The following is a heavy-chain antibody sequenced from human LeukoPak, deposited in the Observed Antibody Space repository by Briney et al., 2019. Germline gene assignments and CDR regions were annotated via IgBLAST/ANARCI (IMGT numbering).Heavy chain of an antibody. Sequence: GRSLRLSCAASGFTFTNYAMHWVRQALGKGLEWVAVISYDGSNEYYADSVEGRFSISRDNSKNTVILQMDSLTPEDTAVYFCAKSAVIIGYFDYWGQGTLVTVSS. CDR1: GFTFTNYA. CDR3: AKSAVIIGYFDY. CDR2: ISYDGSNE. J-gene: IGHJ4*02. D-gene: IGHD2-21*01. V-gene: IGHV3-30*18.